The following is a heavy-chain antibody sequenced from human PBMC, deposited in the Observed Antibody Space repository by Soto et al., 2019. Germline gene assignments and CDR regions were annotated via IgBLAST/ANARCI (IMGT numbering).Heavy chain of an antibody. V-gene: IGHV4-59*01. CDR1: GGSISSYY. CDR3: ARSSGISGPPVY. CDR2: IYYSGST. D-gene: IGHD6-25*01. Sequence: NPSETLSLTCTVSGGSISSYYWSWIRQPPGKGLEWIGYIYYSGSTNYNPSLKSRVTISVDTSKNQFSLKLSSVTAADTAVYYCARSSGISGPPVYWGQGTMVTVYS. J-gene: IGHJ4*02.